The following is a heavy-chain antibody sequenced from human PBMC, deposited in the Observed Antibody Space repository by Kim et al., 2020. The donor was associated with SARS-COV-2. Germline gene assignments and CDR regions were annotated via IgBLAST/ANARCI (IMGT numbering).Heavy chain of an antibody. D-gene: IGHD4-17*01. CDR2: ISCEGGRK. CDR1: GFTFNSFG. V-gene: IGHV3-30*03. CDR3: ARADGEIGCRCSYY. J-gene: IGHJ6*03. Sequence: GGSLRLSCAGSGFTFNSFGMNWVRQAPGKGLEWLASISCEGGRKYYEDSLKGRFTISRDSSKNTLYLQMNSLRAEDTALYYCARADGEIGCRCSYY.